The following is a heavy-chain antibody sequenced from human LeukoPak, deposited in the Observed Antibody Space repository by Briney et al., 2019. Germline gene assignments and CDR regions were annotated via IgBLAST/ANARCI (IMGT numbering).Heavy chain of an antibody. CDR3: TTELRFLETD. J-gene: IGHJ4*02. CDR1: GGSISSSNW. CDR2: IKSKTDGGTT. V-gene: IGHV3-15*01. Sequence: PSETLSLTCAVSGGSISSSNWWSWVRQAPGKGLEWVGRIKSKTDGGTTDYAAPVKGRFTISRDDSKNTLYLQMNSLKTEDTAVYYCTTELRFLETDWGQGTLVTVSS. D-gene: IGHD3-3*01.